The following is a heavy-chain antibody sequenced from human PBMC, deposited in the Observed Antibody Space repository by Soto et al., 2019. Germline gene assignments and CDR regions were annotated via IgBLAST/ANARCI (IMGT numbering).Heavy chain of an antibody. D-gene: IGHD2-15*01. CDR1: GFTFSSYA. CDR3: ARERSGVVVVAATRWFDP. J-gene: IGHJ5*02. V-gene: IGHV3-30-3*01. Sequence: QVQLVESGGGVVQPGRSLRLSCAASGFTFSSYAMHWVRQAPGKGLEWVAVISYDGSNKYYADSVKGRFTISRDNSKTTLYLQMNSLRAEDTAVYYCARERSGVVVVAATRWFDPWGQATTVTVSS. CDR2: ISYDGSNK.